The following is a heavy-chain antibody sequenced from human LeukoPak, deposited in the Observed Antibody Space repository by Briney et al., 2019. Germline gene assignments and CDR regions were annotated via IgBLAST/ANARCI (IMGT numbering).Heavy chain of an antibody. D-gene: IGHD1-26*01. J-gene: IGHJ6*03. CDR3: AKEVVGPRYYMDV. V-gene: IGHV4-59*11. CDR2: IHISGRT. Sequence: SETLSLTCTVSRGSISSHYWSWIRQPPGKGLEWIGYIHISGRTNSNPALKSRLTISVDTSKNQLSLKLTSVTVADTAVYYCAKEVVGPRYYMDVWGKGTTVTVSS. CDR1: RGSISSHY.